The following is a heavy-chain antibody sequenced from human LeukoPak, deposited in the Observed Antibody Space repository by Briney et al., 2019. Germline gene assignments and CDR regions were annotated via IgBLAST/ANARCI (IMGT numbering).Heavy chain of an antibody. CDR1: GGSISSSSYY. J-gene: IGHJ4*02. Sequence: ETLSLTCTVSGGSISSSSYYWGWIRQPPGKGLEWIGSIYYSGSTYYNPSLKSRVTISVDTSKNQFSLKLSSVTAADTAVYYCATVPIRPRHSSGWYPVDYWGQGTLVTVSS. CDR3: ATVPIRPRHSSGWYPVDY. CDR2: IYYSGST. D-gene: IGHD6-19*01. V-gene: IGHV4-39*07.